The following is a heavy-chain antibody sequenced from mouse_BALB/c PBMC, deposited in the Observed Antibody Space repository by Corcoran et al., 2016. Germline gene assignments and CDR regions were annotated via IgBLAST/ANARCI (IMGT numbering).Heavy chain of an antibody. CDR1: GFNIKDTY. Sequence: EVQLQQSGAELVKPGASVKLSCTASGFNIKDTYMHWVKQRPEQCLEWIGRIDPANGNTKYDPKFQGKATITADTSSNTAYLQLSSLTSEDTAVYYCARRDYGSSSSWFAYWGQGTLVTVSA. J-gene: IGHJ3*01. CDR3: ARRDYGSSSSWFAY. V-gene: IGHV14-3*02. D-gene: IGHD1-1*01. CDR2: IDPANGNT.